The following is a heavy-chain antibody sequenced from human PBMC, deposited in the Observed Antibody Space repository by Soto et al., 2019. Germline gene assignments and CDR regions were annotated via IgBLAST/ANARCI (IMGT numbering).Heavy chain of an antibody. CDR1: GGSISSSNW. J-gene: IGHJ4*02. D-gene: IGHD3-10*01. V-gene: IGHV4-4*02. CDR3: ARVYMVRGTIIRYFDY. Sequence: QVQLQESGPGLVKPSGTLSLTCAVSGGSISSSNWWSWVRQPPGKGLEWIGKIYHSGSTNYNPSLKCRVTISVDKSKNQFSLKLSSVPAAATAVYYCARVYMVRGTIIRYFDYWGQGTLVTVSS. CDR2: IYHSGST.